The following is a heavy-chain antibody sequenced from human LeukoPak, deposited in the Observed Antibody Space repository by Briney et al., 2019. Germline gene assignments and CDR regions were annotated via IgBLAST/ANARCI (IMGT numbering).Heavy chain of an antibody. D-gene: IGHD3-10*01. CDR3: ATRATGWFGELLGDY. Sequence: SETLSLTCTVSGGSISSYYWSWIRQPPGKGLEWIGYIYYSGSTNYNPSLKSRVTISVDTSKNQFSLKLSSVTAADTAVYYCATRATGWFGELLGDYWGQGTLVTVSS. CDR1: GGSISSYY. CDR2: IYYSGST. V-gene: IGHV4-59*08. J-gene: IGHJ4*02.